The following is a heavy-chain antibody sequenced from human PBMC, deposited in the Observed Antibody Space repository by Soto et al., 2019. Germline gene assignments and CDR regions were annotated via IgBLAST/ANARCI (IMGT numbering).Heavy chain of an antibody. CDR2: ISYDGSNK. Sequence: QVQLVESGGGVVQPGRSLRLSCAASGFTFSSYAMHWIRQAPGKGLEWVAFISYDGSNKYYADSVKGRFTISRDNSKNTLYLQMNGLRAEDTAVYYGARDPDSMVRGVTLDYWGQGTLVTVSS. D-gene: IGHD3-10*01. CDR1: GFTFSSYA. V-gene: IGHV3-30-3*01. J-gene: IGHJ4*02. CDR3: ARDPDSMVRGVTLDY.